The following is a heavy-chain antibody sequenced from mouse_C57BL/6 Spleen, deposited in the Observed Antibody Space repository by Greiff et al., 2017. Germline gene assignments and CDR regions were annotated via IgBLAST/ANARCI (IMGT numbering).Heavy chain of an antibody. D-gene: IGHD1-1*01. Sequence: LQASGAELVRPGASVTLSCKASGYTFTDYEMHWVKQTPVHGLEWIGAIDPETGGTAYNQKFKGKAILTADKSSSTAYMELRSLTSEDSAVYYCTGYYGSSYPYWYFDVWGTGTTVTVSS. CDR2: IDPETGGT. J-gene: IGHJ1*03. V-gene: IGHV1-15*01. CDR1: GYTFTDYE. CDR3: TGYYGSSYPYWYFDV.